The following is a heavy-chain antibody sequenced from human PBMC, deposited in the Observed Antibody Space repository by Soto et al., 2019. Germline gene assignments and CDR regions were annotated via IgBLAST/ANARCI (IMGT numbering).Heavy chain of an antibody. J-gene: IGHJ4*02. V-gene: IGHV3-21*01. CDR1: GFTFSSYS. CDR2: ISSSSSYI. D-gene: IGHD6-19*01. Sequence: PGGSLRLSCAASGFTFSSYSMNWVRQAPGKGLEWVSSISSSSSYIYYADSVKGRFTISRDNAKNSLYLQMNSLRAEDTAVYYCARDPGPHSSGWYYFDYWGQGTLVTVSS. CDR3: ARDPGPHSSGWYYFDY.